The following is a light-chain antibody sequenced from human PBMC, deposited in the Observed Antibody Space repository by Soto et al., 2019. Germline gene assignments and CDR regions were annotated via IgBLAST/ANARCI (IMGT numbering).Light chain of an antibody. Sequence: EIVLTQYPATLYLSPGERATLSCTASQSVNNYLAWYQQKPCQAPRLLIYDASNRATGIPARFSGSGSGTDFTLTMTSLEPEEFAIYYCQQRSLGISFGGGTKVEIK. CDR3: QQRSLGIS. CDR2: DAS. CDR1: QSVNNY. V-gene: IGKV3-11*01. J-gene: IGKJ4*01.